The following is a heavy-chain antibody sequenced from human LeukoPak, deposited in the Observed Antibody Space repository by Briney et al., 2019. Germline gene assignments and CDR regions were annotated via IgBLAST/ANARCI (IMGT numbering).Heavy chain of an antibody. CDR3: LACCSGASHY. J-gene: IGHJ4*02. CDR1: GVPFSGSA. V-gene: IGHV3-73*01. CDR2: IRSKANNYAT. Sequence: GGAPKLSCAASGVPFSGSAMHWGRPAFGEGLGWVGRIRSKANNYATAYAASVKGRFTISRDDSKNTASLQTNSLKTEDTAVYYCLACCSGASHYWGQGTLVTVSS. D-gene: IGHD2-15*01.